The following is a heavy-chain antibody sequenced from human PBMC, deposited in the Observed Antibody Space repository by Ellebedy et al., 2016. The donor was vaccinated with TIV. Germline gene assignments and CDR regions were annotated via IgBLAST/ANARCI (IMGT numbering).Heavy chain of an antibody. Sequence: SGPTLVKPTQTLTLTCTFSGFSLNTNRVTVGWVRQPPGKALEWLAFIYGNDDKRYSPSLKSRLTITKDSPKNQVVLTMTNMDPVDTATYYCVHRTTVTSVDYWGQGTLVTVSS. CDR3: VHRTTVTSVDY. D-gene: IGHD4-11*01. J-gene: IGHJ4*02. CDR2: IYGNDDK. V-gene: IGHV2-5*01. CDR1: GFSLNTNRVT.